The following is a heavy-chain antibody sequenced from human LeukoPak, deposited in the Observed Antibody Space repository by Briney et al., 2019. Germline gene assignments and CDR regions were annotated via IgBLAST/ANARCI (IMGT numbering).Heavy chain of an antibody. J-gene: IGHJ5*02. CDR1: GYSLSSGYY. CDR2: IYHTGST. CDR3: TTAYSRSWYFNWFDP. Sequence: SETLSLTCTVSGYSLSSGYYWAGSRRPPGKGRGGVGNIYHTGSTYYKPSLKRRVTISVETSKNPFSMKVSSVTAADTAVYYCTTAYSRSWYFNWFDPWGQGTLVTVSS. D-gene: IGHD6-13*01. V-gene: IGHV4-38-2*02.